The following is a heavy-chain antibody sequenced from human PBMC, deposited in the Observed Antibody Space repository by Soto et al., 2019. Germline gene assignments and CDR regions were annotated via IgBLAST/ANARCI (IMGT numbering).Heavy chain of an antibody. CDR2: IIPIFGTA. D-gene: IGHD2-2*02. Sequence: ASVKVSCKASGGTFSSYAISWVRQAPGQGLGWMGGIIPIFGTANYAQKLQGRVTITADKSTSTAYMELSSPRSEDTAVYYCARVLGLNVGSSTSCYTSWFDPWGQGTLVTVS. CDR3: ARVLGLNVGSSTSCYTSWFDP. CDR1: GGTFSSYA. J-gene: IGHJ5*02. V-gene: IGHV1-69*06.